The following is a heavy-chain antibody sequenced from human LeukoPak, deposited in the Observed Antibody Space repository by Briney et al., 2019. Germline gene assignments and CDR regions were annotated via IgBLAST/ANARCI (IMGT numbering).Heavy chain of an antibody. J-gene: IGHJ4*02. D-gene: IGHD2-15*01. Sequence: SETLSLTCTVSGGSISSYYWSWIRQPPGKGLEWIGEINHSGSTNYNPSLKSRVTISVDTSKNQFSLKLISVTAADTAVYYCARGRSGGSWPLDYWGQGTLVTVSS. CDR1: GGSISSYY. CDR2: INHSGST. CDR3: ARGRSGGSWPLDY. V-gene: IGHV4-34*01.